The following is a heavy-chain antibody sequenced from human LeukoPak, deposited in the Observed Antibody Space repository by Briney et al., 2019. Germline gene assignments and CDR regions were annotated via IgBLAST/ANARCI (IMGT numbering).Heavy chain of an antibody. J-gene: IGHJ4*02. CDR1: GGSISSSNW. CDR2: IYHSGST. Sequence: SETLSLACAVSGGSISSSNWWSWVRQPPGKGLEWIGEIYHSGSTNYNPPLKSRVTISVDKSKNQFSLKLNSVTAADTAVYYCARVLGGGWSYFDYWGQGTLVTVSS. D-gene: IGHD6-19*01. CDR3: ARVLGGGWSYFDY. V-gene: IGHV4-4*02.